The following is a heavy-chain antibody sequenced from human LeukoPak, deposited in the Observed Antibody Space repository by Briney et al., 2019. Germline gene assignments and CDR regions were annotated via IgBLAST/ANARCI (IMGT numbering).Heavy chain of an antibody. CDR3: ARSRRPGRYFDY. CDR1: GFTFSSYS. J-gene: IGHJ4*02. D-gene: IGHD1-26*01. V-gene: IGHV3-21*01. Sequence: TGGSLRLSCAASGFTFSSYSMNWVRQAPGKGLEWVSSISSSSSYIYYADSVKGRFTISRDNAKNSLYLQMNSLRAEDTAVYYCARSRRPGRYFDYWGQGTLVTVSS. CDR2: ISSSSSYI.